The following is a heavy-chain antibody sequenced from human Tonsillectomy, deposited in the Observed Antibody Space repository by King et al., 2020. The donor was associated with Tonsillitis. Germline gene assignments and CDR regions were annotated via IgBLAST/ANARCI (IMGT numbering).Heavy chain of an antibody. Sequence: HVQLVESGGGVVQPGRSLRLSCASSGFAFRSYGMHWVRQAPGKGLEWVAVISFDATRENYADSVKGRFTISRDNSKNTLYLQMNSLRAEDTAVYYCARERLYSSAWGIDYWGQGSLVTVSS. D-gene: IGHD6-19*01. V-gene: IGHV3-33*05. CDR1: GFAFRSYG. CDR3: ARERLYSSAWGIDY. J-gene: IGHJ4*02. CDR2: ISFDATRE.